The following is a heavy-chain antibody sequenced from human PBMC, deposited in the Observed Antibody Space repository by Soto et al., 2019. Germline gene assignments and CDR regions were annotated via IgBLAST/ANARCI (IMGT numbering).Heavy chain of an antibody. D-gene: IGHD1-26*01. Sequence: ASVKVSCKASGYTFTSYGISWVRQAPGQGLEWMGWINPYNGNTNYAQKLQGRVTMTIDTSTSTAYMELRSLRSDDTAVYYCARDPVGGNWFDPWGQGTLVTVPQ. CDR1: GYTFTSYG. J-gene: IGHJ5*02. CDR3: ARDPVGGNWFDP. CDR2: INPYNGNT. V-gene: IGHV1-18*01.